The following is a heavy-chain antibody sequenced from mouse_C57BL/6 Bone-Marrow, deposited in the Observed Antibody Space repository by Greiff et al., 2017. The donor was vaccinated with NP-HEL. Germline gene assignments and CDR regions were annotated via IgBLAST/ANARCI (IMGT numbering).Heavy chain of an antibody. J-gene: IGHJ4*01. CDR3: ARPYGSSYEGYAMDY. D-gene: IGHD1-1*01. V-gene: IGHV1-62-3*01. CDR2: IDPNSGGT. CDR1: GYTFTSYW. Sequence: QVQLQQPGAELVKPGASVKLSCKASGYTFTSYWMHWVKQRPGRGLEWIGRIDPNSGGTKYNEKFKGKATLTADKSSSTAYMELRSLTSEDSAVYFCARPYGSSYEGYAMDYWGQGTSVTVSS.